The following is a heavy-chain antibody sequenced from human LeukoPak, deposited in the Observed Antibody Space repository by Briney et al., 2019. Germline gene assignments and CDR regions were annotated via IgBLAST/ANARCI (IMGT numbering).Heavy chain of an antibody. CDR1: GFTFSSYW. Sequence: GGSLRLSCAASGFTFSSYWMSWVREAPGKGLEWLANINRDRSEKHYVDSLKGRFTISRDNAKKSLYLQMNSLRVEDTAIYFCAREGVGPCGSCYSWGQGTRVSVSS. V-gene: IGHV3-7*05. CDR2: INRDRSEK. D-gene: IGHD2-15*01. CDR3: AREGVGPCGSCYS. J-gene: IGHJ4*02.